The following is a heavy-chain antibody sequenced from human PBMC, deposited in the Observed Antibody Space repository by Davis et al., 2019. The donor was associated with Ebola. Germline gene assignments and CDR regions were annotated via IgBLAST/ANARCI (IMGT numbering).Heavy chain of an antibody. V-gene: IGHV2-70*01. CDR3: ARTRDAYTYYYDYGMDI. CDR2: IGWDDDK. CDR1: GFPLNTGGMC. Sequence: SGPTLPQPTQPFTLTCTFFGFPLNTGGMCVSWIRQPPGKALEWHALIGWDDDKYYNISLKPRLTVPKDTSQNQLVLTMTNMDPADTATYYCARTRDAYTYYYDYGMDIWGKGTTGTVSS. D-gene: IGHD5-24*01. J-gene: IGHJ6*04.